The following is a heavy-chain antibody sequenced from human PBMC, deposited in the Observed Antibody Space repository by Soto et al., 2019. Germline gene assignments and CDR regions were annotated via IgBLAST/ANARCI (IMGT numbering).Heavy chain of an antibody. CDR1: GFSLTPSGMC. J-gene: IGHJ4*02. Sequence: SGPPLVNPTKTLTLICSLSGFSLTPSGMCVSWVRQPPGKAPEWLAIGDWDDEKFYSTSLKTRLTISKDTSKNQVVLRMTNMEPVDTATYFCARTRTSTPGAFLYDFWGQGTLVTVSS. CDR2: GDWDDEK. D-gene: IGHD1-1*01. CDR3: ARTRTSTPGAFLYDF. V-gene: IGHV2-70*20.